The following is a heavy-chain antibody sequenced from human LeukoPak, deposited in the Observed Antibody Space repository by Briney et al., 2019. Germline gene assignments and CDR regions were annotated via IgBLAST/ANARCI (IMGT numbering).Heavy chain of an antibody. D-gene: IGHD3-22*01. CDR3: AKDMESAYDCSGYYSPFDS. J-gene: IGHJ4*02. CDR1: GYTFTSYD. CDR2: LNPNTGNT. V-gene: IGHV1-8*03. Sequence: ASVKVSCKTSGYTFTSYDVHWVRQATGQGLEWMGWLNPNTGNTAYAQKFQGRLTITRNTSISTTYMELNSLRSEDTALYYCAKDMESAYDCSGYYSPFDSWAQGILVTVSS.